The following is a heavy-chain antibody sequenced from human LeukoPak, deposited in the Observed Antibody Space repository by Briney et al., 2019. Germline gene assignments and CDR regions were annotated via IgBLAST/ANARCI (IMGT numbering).Heavy chain of an antibody. CDR3: ASLTEMATIGDAFDI. J-gene: IGHJ3*02. CDR1: GYSFTSYR. D-gene: IGHD5-24*01. CDR2: IYPGDSDT. Sequence: GESLKISCKGSGYSFTSYRIGWVRQMPGKGLEWMGIIYPGDSDTRYSPSFQGQVTISADKSISTAYLQWSSLKASDTAMYYCASLTEMATIGDAFDIWGQGTMVTVSS. V-gene: IGHV5-51*01.